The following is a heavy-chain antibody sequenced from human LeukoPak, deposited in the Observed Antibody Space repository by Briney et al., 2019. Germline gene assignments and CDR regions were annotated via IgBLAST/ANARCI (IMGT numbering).Heavy chain of an antibody. CDR3: ARAAIVVVVAATPRNGMDV. D-gene: IGHD2-15*01. CDR2: INHSGST. Sequence: SETLSLTCAVYGGSFSGYYWSWIRQPPGKGLEWIGEINHSGSTNYNPSLKSRVTISVDTSKNQLSLKLSSVTAADTAVYYCARAAIVVVVAATPRNGMDVWGQGTTVTVSS. V-gene: IGHV4-34*01. J-gene: IGHJ6*02. CDR1: GGSFSGYY.